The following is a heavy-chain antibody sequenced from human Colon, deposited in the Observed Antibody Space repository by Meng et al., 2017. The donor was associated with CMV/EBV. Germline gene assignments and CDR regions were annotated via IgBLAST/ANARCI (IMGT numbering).Heavy chain of an antibody. J-gene: IGHJ4*02. Sequence: QRQQQGPGVGKPPPPSSLVCAMAGDSVFSNNAAWAWLRQSPSRGLEWLGETYYRSKWFTQYAESVGSRITINPDTSKNQFSLQLKSVTPEDTAVYYCARGWGSYYFDYWGQGTLVTVSS. CDR1: GDSVFSNNAA. V-gene: IGHV6-1*01. CDR2: TYYRSKWFT. D-gene: IGHD3-16*01. CDR3: ARGWGSYYFDY.